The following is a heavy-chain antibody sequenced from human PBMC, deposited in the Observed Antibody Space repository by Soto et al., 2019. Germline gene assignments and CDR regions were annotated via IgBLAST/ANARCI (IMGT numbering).Heavy chain of an antibody. J-gene: IGHJ3*02. V-gene: IGHV5-51*01. CDR3: ARPYSGYDYSAFDI. D-gene: IGHD5-12*01. CDR2: IYPGDSDT. Sequence: VESLKISGTGSGYICTTYWTGWVRQKPGKGLEWMGIIYPGDSDTRYSPSFQGQVTISADKSISTAYLQWSSLKASDTAMYYCARPYSGYDYSAFDIWGQGTMVTVSS. CDR1: GYICTTYW.